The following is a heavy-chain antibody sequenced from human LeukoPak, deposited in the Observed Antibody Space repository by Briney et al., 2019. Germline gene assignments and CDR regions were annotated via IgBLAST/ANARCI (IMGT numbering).Heavy chain of an antibody. J-gene: IGHJ6*02. V-gene: IGHV3-21*01. D-gene: IGHD1-26*01. CDR2: ISSSSSYI. CDR1: GFTFSSYS. CDR3: ARDMRYSGSYHDYGVDV. Sequence: PGGSLRLSCAASGFTFSSYSMNWVRQAPGKGLEWVSSISSSSSYIYYADSVKGRFTISRDNAKNSLYLQMNSLRAEDTAVYYCARDMRYSGSYHDYGVDVWGQGTTVTVSS.